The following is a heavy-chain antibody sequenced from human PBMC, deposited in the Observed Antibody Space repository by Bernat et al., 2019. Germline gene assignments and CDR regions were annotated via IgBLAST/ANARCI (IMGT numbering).Heavy chain of an antibody. V-gene: IGHV3-30*18. J-gene: IGHJ4*02. CDR3: AKDPYYYDSSGYFDY. Sequence: VQLVESGGGLVQPGRSLRLSCAASGFTFSSYGMHWVRQAPGKGLEWVAVISYDGSNKYYADSVKGRFTISRDNSKNTLYLQMNSLRAEDTAVYYCAKDPYYYDSSGYFDYWGQGTLVTVSS. D-gene: IGHD3-22*01. CDR1: GFTFSSYG. CDR2: ISYDGSNK.